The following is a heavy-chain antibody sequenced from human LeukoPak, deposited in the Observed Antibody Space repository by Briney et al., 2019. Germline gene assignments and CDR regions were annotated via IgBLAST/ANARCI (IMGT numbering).Heavy chain of an antibody. V-gene: IGHV3-23*01. Sequence: PGGSLRLSCAASGFTFSSYWMTWVRQAPGKGLEWVSSISGSAYTTHYADSVKGRFTISRDNSKNALFLQVNSLRAEDTAVYYCAKSGPYCGSTTCNYFDYWGQGTLVTVSS. CDR1: GFTFSSYW. CDR2: ISGSAYTT. J-gene: IGHJ4*02. D-gene: IGHD2-2*01. CDR3: AKSGPYCGSTTCNYFDY.